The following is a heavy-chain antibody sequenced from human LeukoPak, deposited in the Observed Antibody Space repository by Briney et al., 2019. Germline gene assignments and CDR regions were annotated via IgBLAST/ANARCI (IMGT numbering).Heavy chain of an antibody. CDR3: ARWTPLGYCSSTSCYTYYYYYMDV. V-gene: IGHV3-21*01. CDR2: ISSSSSYI. CDR1: GFTFSSYS. Sequence: GGSLRLSCAASGFTFSSYSMNWVRQAPGKGLEWVSSISSSSSYIYYADSVKGRFTISRDNAKNSLYLQMNSLRAEDTAVYYCARWTPLGYCSSTSCYTYYYYYMDVWGKGTTVTVSS. J-gene: IGHJ6*03. D-gene: IGHD2-2*02.